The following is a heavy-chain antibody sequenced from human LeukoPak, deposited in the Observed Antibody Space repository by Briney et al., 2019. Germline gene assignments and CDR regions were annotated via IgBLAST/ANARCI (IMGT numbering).Heavy chain of an antibody. Sequence: SETLSLTCTASGGSISSYYWSWIRQPAGKGLEWIGRIYTSGSTNYNPSLKSRVTISVDKSKNQFSLKLSSATAADTAVYYCARDNWNDDAFDIWGQGTMVTVSS. CDR1: GGSISSYY. J-gene: IGHJ3*02. V-gene: IGHV4-4*07. CDR3: ARDNWNDDAFDI. CDR2: IYTSGST. D-gene: IGHD1-1*01.